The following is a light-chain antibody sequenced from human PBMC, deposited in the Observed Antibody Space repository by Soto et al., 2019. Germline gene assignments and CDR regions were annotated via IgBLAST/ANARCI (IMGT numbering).Light chain of an antibody. J-gene: IGLJ2*01. CDR1: SSNIGSNY. CDR3: AAWDDSLSAYVV. Sequence: QAVVTQPPSASGTPGQRVTISCSGSSSNIGSNYVYWYQQLPGTAPKLLIYRNNQRHSGVPDRFSGSKSGTSASLAISGLRSEDEADYYCAAWDDSLSAYVVFGGGTKLTVL. V-gene: IGLV1-47*01. CDR2: RNN.